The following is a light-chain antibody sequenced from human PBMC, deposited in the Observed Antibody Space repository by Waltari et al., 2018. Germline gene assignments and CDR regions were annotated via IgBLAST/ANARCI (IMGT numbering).Light chain of an antibody. CDR2: GAS. Sequence: IVLTQSPDTLSLSPGQRATLSCRASQTINNNFLVWYQQKPGQAPRLLIHGASSRATGFPDRLSGSGSGTDFTLTISRLEPEDVAVYYCQQYDGSIPTFGGGTKVEI. CDR1: QTINNNF. J-gene: IGKJ4*01. CDR3: QQYDGSIPT. V-gene: IGKV3-20*01.